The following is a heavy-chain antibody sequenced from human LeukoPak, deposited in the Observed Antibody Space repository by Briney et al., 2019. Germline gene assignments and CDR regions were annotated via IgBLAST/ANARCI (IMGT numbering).Heavy chain of an antibody. V-gene: IGHV4-34*01. Sequence: SETLSLTCAVYGGSFSGYYWSWIRQPPGKGLEWIGEINHSGSTNYNPSLKSRVTISVDTSKSQFSLKLSSVTAADTAVYYCARPRKPMGAHGPFDYWGQGTLVTVSS. CDR2: INHSGST. CDR1: GGSFSGYY. D-gene: IGHD1-26*01. J-gene: IGHJ4*02. CDR3: ARPRKPMGAHGPFDY.